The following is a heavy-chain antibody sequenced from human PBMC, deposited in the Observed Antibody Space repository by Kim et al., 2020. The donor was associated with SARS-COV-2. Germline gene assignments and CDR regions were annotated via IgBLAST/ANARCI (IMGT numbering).Heavy chain of an antibody. CDR3: EREKPKCRGKNTTVDGMD. CDR2: IWDSGST. CDR1: GGSRSTNY. V-gene: IGHV4-59*01. J-gene: IGHJ6*01. D-gene: IGHD3-10*01. Sequence: SETLSLTCNVSGGSRSTNYGRWNRQNQGKGMEWIGVIWDSGSTKNNASRKRGETRSVETSKNKYDLKRKSVTAEETAEKKGEREKPKCRGKNTTVDGMD.